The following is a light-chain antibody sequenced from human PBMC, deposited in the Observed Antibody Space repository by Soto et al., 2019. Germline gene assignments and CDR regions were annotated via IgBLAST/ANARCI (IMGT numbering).Light chain of an antibody. CDR1: QSVGRN. V-gene: IGKV3-15*01. CDR2: DAS. CDR3: QYQKT. Sequence: EIVMTQSPATLSVSPGERATLSCRASQSVGRNLAWYQQSPGQAPRLLIYDASTRVTGIPARFSGSGSGTDVTLTISSLQSEDFAVYYCQYQKTFGQGTKVEIK. J-gene: IGKJ1*01.